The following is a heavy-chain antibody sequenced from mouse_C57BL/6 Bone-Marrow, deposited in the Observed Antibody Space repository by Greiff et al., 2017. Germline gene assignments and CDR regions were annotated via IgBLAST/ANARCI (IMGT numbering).Heavy chain of an antibody. CDR2: IDPTSGGT. J-gene: IGHJ3*01. V-gene: IGHV1-72*01. CDR3: ERTGWAAGLAY. Sequence: QVQLQQSGAELVKPGASVKLSCKASGYTFTSYWMHWVKQRPGRGLEWIGRIDPTSGGTKYNEKFKSKATLTVDKPSSTAYMQLSSLTSEDAAVYCGERTGWAAGLAYWGQGTLVTVSA. D-gene: IGHD3-1*01. CDR1: GYTFTSYW.